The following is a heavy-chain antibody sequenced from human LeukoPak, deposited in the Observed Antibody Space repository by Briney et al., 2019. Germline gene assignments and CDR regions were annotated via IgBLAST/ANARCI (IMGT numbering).Heavy chain of an antibody. J-gene: IGHJ4*02. CDR3: AKGDTGGWYYYGSGSFDY. Sequence: GGSLRLSCAASGFTFSSYAMNWVRQAPGKGLEWVAVISYDGSNKYYADSVKGRFTISRDNSKNTPYLQMNSLRAEDTAVYYCAKGDTGGWYYYGSGSFDYWGQGTLVTVSS. CDR1: GFTFSSYA. D-gene: IGHD3-10*01. CDR2: ISYDGSNK. V-gene: IGHV3-30*18.